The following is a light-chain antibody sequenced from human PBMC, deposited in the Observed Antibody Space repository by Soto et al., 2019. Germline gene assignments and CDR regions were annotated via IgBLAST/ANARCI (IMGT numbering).Light chain of an antibody. CDR3: QQRSNWPPTWT. Sequence: EIVLTQSPATLSWSPGEIATLSFRAIQSVSSYLAWYQQKPGQAPRLLIYDASNRATGIPARFSGSGSGTDFTLTISRLEPEDFAVYYCQQRSNWPPTWTFGQGTKVDIK. J-gene: IGKJ1*01. V-gene: IGKV3-11*01. CDR2: DAS. CDR1: QSVSSY.